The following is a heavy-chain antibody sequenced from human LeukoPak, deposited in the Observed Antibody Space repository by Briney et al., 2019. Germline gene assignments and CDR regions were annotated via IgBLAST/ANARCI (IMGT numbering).Heavy chain of an antibody. D-gene: IGHD2-15*01. J-gene: IGHJ4*02. CDR3: ARGRGTVARLIDY. CDR1: GGSFSGYF. V-gene: IGHV4-34*01. Sequence: SETLSLTCAVYGGSFSGYFWTWIRQRPRKGLEWIGEINHRGSTNYNPSLQSRVSISIDTSKKQVSLRLNSVTAWDAAFYYCARGRGTVARLIDYWGQGTLVTVSS. CDR2: INHRGST.